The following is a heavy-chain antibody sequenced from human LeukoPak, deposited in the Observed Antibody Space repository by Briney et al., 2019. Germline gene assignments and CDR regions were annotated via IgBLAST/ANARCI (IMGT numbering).Heavy chain of an antibody. CDR3: AKDLGGGSTWYLFYFDY. J-gene: IGHJ4*02. CDR1: GFTFDDYA. Sequence: GWSLRLSCAASGFTFDDYAMHWVRQAPGKGLEWVSGISWNSGTIGYADSVKGRFTISRDNAKNSLYLQMNSLRAEDTALYYCAKDLGGGSTWYLFYFDYWGQGTLVTVSS. D-gene: IGHD6-13*01. CDR2: ISWNSGTI. V-gene: IGHV3-9*01.